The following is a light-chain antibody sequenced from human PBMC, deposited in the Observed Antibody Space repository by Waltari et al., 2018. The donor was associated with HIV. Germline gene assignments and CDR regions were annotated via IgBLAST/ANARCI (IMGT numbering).Light chain of an antibody. CDR3: MQGTHWPRT. J-gene: IGKJ1*01. V-gene: IGKV3-11*01. Sequence: EIVLTQSPATVSLSPGERATLSCRASQTINTYLAWYQQKPGQAPRLLIYDASNRATGIPDRFSGSGSGTDFTLKISRVEAEDVGVYYCMQGTHWPRTFGQGTKVEIK. CDR2: DAS. CDR1: QTINTY.